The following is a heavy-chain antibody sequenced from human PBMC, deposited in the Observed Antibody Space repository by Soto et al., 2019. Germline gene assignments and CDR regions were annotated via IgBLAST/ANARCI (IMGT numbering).Heavy chain of an antibody. V-gene: IGHV4-30-2*01. CDR1: GGSISSGGYS. CDR3: ARGGGSPYHEHEFDY. J-gene: IGHJ4*02. CDR2: IYHSGST. Sequence: PSETLSLTCAVSGGSISSGGYSWSWIRQPPGKGLEWIGYIYHSGSTYYNPSLNSRVTISLDTSKNQFSLRLTSVTTADTAVYYCARGGGSPYHEHEFDYWGQGILVTDS. D-gene: IGHD2-2*01.